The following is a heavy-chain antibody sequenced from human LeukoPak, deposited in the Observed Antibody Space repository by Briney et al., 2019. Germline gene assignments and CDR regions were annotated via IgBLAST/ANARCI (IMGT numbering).Heavy chain of an antibody. J-gene: IGHJ6*03. V-gene: IGHV4-34*01. CDR3: AGGRYDYGDYFRSGALTSSYYYMDV. CDR2: INHSGST. D-gene: IGHD4-17*01. CDR1: GGSFSGYY. Sequence: SETLSLTCAVYGGSFSGYYWSWIRQPPGKGLEWIGEINHSGSTNYNPSLKSRVTISVDTSKNQFSLKLTSVTAADTAVYYCAGGRYDYGDYFRSGALTSSYYYMDVWGKGTTVTVSS.